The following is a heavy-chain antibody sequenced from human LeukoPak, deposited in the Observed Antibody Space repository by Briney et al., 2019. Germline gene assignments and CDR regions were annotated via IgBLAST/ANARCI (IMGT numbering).Heavy chain of an antibody. Sequence: GGSLRLSCAASGFTVSSYAMNWVRKAPGKGLEWVSYISSSGNIIYYADSVKGRFTISRDNAKNSLYLQMNSLRAEDTAVYYCARVGYSGTWYLDYWGQGTLVTVSS. CDR3: ARVGYSGTWYLDY. CDR2: ISSSGNII. D-gene: IGHD6-13*01. V-gene: IGHV3-48*03. CDR1: GFTVSSYA. J-gene: IGHJ4*02.